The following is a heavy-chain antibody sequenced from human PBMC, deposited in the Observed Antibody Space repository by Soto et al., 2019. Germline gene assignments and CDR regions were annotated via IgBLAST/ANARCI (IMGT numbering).Heavy chain of an antibody. Sequence: QVQLQQWGAGPLRPLETLSLTCGVSGGSFSGYYWAWIRQSPGKGLEWIGEINDRGSSNYTPSLTIRVSISVDTSRNHAARNLRSGTAADTPVYFCARESHDTLTGSPWGWYVDLWGRGTLVTVSS. CDR3: ARESHDTLTGSPWGWYVDL. V-gene: IGHV4-34*01. CDR1: GGSFSGYY. D-gene: IGHD3-9*01. J-gene: IGHJ2*01. CDR2: INDRGSS.